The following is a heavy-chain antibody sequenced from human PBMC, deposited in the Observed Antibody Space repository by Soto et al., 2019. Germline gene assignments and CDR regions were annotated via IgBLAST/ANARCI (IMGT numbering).Heavy chain of an antibody. CDR3: GTNWNYGNNYDYGMDV. J-gene: IGHJ6*02. D-gene: IGHD1-7*01. CDR1: GGTFSSYA. Sequence: QVQLVQSGAEVKKPGSSVKVSCKASGGTFSSYAISWVRQAPGQGLEWMGGIIPIFGTANYAQKFQGRVTITADESTSTAYMELSSLRSEDTAVYYCGTNWNYGNNYDYGMDVWGQGTTVTVSS. V-gene: IGHV1-69*01. CDR2: IIPIFGTA.